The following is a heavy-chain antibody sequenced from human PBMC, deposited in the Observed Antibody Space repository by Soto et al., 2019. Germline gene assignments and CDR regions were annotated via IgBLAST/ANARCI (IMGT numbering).Heavy chain of an antibody. Sequence: GESLKISCKGSGYSFTSYWIGWVRQMPGKGLEWMGIIYPGDSDTRYSPSFQGQVTISADKSISTAYLQWSSLKASDTAMYYCARRNCSSTSCYDMDVWGQGITVTVSS. CDR2: IYPGDSDT. CDR1: GYSFTSYW. CDR3: ARRNCSSTSCYDMDV. D-gene: IGHD2-2*01. J-gene: IGHJ6*02. V-gene: IGHV5-51*01.